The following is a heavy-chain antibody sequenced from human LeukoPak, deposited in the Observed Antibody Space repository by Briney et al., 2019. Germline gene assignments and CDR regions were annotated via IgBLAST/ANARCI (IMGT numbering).Heavy chain of an antibody. D-gene: IGHD2-15*01. CDR1: GYTFTSYG. CDR3: ARDHCSGGNCNAYYDF. CDR2: ISTYSDKT. J-gene: IGHJ4*02. Sequence: ASVKVSCKASGYTFTSYGISWVRQAPGQGLEWMGWISTYSDKTNYVQRLQGRVTMTTDTSTSTAYMELRSLTPDDTAVYYCARDHCSGGNCNAYYDFRGQGALVTVSS. V-gene: IGHV1-18*01.